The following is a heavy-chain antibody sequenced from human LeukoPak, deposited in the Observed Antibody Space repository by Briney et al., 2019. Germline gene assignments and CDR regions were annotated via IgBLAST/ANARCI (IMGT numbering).Heavy chain of an antibody. V-gene: IGHV4-39*01. Sequence: KPSETLSLTCTVFGGSISSSSHYWRWIRQPPGEGLEWIGSIYFSGSTYYSPSLKSRVTISVDPSTNQFSLKLSSVTAADTAVYFCARHQWLGPFDSWGQGTLVTVSS. D-gene: IGHD6-19*01. CDR1: GGSISSSSHY. J-gene: IGHJ4*02. CDR2: IYFSGST. CDR3: ARHQWLGPFDS.